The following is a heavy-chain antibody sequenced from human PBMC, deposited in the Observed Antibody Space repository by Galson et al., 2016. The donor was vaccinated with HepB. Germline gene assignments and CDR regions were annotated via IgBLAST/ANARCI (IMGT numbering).Heavy chain of an antibody. CDR2: IDWDDDK. J-gene: IGHJ6*02. CDR3: ARMFMGLRFIGNYSYYGMDA. D-gene: IGHD5-12*01. V-gene: IGHV2-70*13. Sequence: PALVKPTQTLTLTCTFSGFSLTTRGMCVTWIRQPPGKALEWLAFIDWDDDKYYSTSLKTRLTISKDSSKNQVVLSMTNMDPVDTATYYCARMFMGLRFIGNYSYYGMDAWGLGTMVTVSS. CDR1: GFSLTTRGMC.